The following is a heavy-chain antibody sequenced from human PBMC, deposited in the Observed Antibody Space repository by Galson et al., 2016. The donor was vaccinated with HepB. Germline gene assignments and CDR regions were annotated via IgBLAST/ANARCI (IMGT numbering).Heavy chain of an antibody. J-gene: IGHJ2*01. CDR1: GFTFSTYK. CDR3: TRAYVGKARRGTYWYFDL. CDR2: ITRSSYK. Sequence: SLRLSCAASGFTFSTYKMNWVRQAPGKGLEWVSSITRSSYKYYADSLKGRFTISRGSAKNSLHLQMNSLRAEDTAVYYCTRAYVGKARRGTYWYFDLWGRGTLVTVSS. V-gene: IGHV3-21*01. D-gene: IGHD4-23*01.